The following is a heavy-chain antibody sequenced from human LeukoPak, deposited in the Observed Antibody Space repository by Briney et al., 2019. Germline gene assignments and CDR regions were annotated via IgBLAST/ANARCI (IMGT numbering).Heavy chain of an antibody. CDR1: GFTFSSYE. D-gene: IGHD3-10*01. CDR2: ISSSGSTI. Sequence: GGSLRLSCAASGFTFSSYEMNWVRQAPGKGLEWVSYISSSGSTIYYADSVKGRLTISRDNAKNSLYLQMNSLRAEDTAVYYCARGGITMVRGVEPNDAFDIWGQGTMVTVSS. V-gene: IGHV3-48*03. CDR3: ARGGITMVRGVEPNDAFDI. J-gene: IGHJ3*02.